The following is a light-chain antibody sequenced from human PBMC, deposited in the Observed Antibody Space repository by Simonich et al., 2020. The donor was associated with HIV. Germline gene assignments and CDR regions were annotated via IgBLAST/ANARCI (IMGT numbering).Light chain of an antibody. Sequence: EIVMTQSPATLSVSPGERATLSCRASQSVSSNLAWYQQQPGQAPRLLIYGASPRATGIPARFSGSGSGTEFTLTISSMQSEDFAVYYCQQYNNWPSPFTFGPGTKVDLK. CDR1: QSVSSN. J-gene: IGKJ3*01. CDR2: GAS. CDR3: QQYNNWPSPFT. V-gene: IGKV3-15*01.